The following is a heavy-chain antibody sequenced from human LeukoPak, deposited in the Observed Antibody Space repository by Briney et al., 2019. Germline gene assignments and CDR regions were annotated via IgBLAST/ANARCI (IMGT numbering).Heavy chain of an antibody. D-gene: IGHD2-2*01. CDR2: IIPIFGIA. V-gene: IGHV1-69*04. CDR3: ARVDAGYCSSTSCPPVY. Sequence: SVKVSCKPSGGTFSSYAISWVRQAPGQGLEWIGRIIPIFGIANYAQKFQGRVTITADKSTSTAYMELSSLRSEDTAVYYCARVDAGYCSSTSCPPVYWGQGTLVTVSS. CDR1: GGTFSSYA. J-gene: IGHJ4*02.